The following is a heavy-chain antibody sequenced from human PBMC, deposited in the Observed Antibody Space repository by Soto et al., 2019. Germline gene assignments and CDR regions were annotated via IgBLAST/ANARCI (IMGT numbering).Heavy chain of an antibody. Sequence: PSETLSLTCTVSGCSMSSYYWSWIRQPPGKGLEWIGYIYYSGRINYNPSLKSRVTISVDSSKNQFSLKLDSVTAADTAVYYCARLGGYYQAFDSWGQGTLVTVSS. CDR2: IYYSGRI. CDR1: GCSMSSYY. J-gene: IGHJ4*02. CDR3: ARLGGYYQAFDS. V-gene: IGHV4-59*08. D-gene: IGHD3-22*01.